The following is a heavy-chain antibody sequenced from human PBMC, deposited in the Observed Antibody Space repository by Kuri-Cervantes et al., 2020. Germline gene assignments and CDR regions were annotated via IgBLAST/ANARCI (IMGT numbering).Heavy chain of an antibody. V-gene: IGHV4-39*01. D-gene: IGHD4/OR15-4a*01. Sequence: GSRRLSCTVSSGSLSSGDYYWGWIRQPPGKGLEWIGSIYYSGSTYYNPPHKSRVTISVDTSKNHFTLKLSSMTAADTAVYYWARHFQHPCELEQYYFDYWGQGTLVTVSS. CDR1: SGSLSSGDYY. CDR3: ARHFQHPCELEQYYFDY. J-gene: IGHJ4*02. CDR2: IYYSGST.